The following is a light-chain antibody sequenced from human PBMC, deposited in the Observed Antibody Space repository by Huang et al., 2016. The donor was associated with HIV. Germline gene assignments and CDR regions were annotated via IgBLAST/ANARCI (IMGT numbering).Light chain of an antibody. V-gene: IGKV3-15*01. CDR3: QQYNDFRST. CDR1: QIVSSR. J-gene: IGKJ3*01. Sequence: ETVMTQSPVTLSVSPGDRASLSCRSSQIVSSRLAWYQQKPGQAPRLLIYAASTRATGVPARFSGSGAGREFTLTISTLQSEDSAVYYCQQYNDFRSTFGPGTRVEIK. CDR2: AAS.